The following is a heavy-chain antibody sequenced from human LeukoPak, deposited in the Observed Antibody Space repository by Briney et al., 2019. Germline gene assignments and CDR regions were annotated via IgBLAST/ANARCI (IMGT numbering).Heavy chain of an antibody. CDR1: GFTFSSYW. J-gene: IGHJ3*02. D-gene: IGHD4-17*01. CDR3: ARVYGDYREDAFDI. V-gene: IGHV3-7*01. CDR2: INQDGSEK. Sequence: GGSLRLSCAASGFTFSSYWVSWVRQAPGKGLEWVANINQDGSEKYYVDSVKGRFTISRDNAKNSLYLQMNSLRAEDTAVYYCARVYGDYREDAFDIWGQGTMVTVSS.